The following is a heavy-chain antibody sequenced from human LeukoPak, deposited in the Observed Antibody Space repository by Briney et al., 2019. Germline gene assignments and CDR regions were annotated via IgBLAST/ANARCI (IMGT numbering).Heavy chain of an antibody. CDR2: ISAYNGNT. CDR1: GYTFTSYV. D-gene: IGHD2-2*01. J-gene: IGHJ5*02. V-gene: IGHV1-18*01. CDR3: ARWGDCSSTSCYGSSRWFDP. Sequence: ASVKVSCKASGYTFTSYVISWVRQAPGQGLEWMGWISAYNGNTNYAQKLQDRVTMTTDTSTSTAYMELRSLRSDDTAVYYCARWGDCSSTSCYGSSRWFDPWGQGTLVTVSS.